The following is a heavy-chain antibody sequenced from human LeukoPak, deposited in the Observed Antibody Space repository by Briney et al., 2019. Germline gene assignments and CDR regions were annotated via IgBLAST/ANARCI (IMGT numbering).Heavy chain of an antibody. Sequence: PSETLSLTCAASGDSFIGYFWTWIRQAPGQGLEWIGDINHSGRTNYNPSLQRRVSISVDTSKNQFSLNVTSVTGADTAVYYCARTSGFFDSSGFYQQNPYYFQYWGQGVLVTVSS. CDR1: GDSFIGYF. D-gene: IGHD3-22*01. V-gene: IGHV4-34*01. CDR3: ARTSGFFDSSGFYQQNPYYFQY. CDR2: INHSGRT. J-gene: IGHJ4*02.